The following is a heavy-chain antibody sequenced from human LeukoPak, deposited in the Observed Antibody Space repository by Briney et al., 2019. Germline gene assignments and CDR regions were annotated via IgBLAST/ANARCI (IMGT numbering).Heavy chain of an antibody. CDR2: ISGSGGSR. CDR3: AKGTANYDY. CDR1: GFTFSSHA. D-gene: IGHD5-24*01. Sequence: QPGASLRLSCAASGFTFSSHAMSWVRQAPGEGLEWVSAISGSGGSRYYADSVKGRFTISRDNSKNTLYLQMNSLRAEDTAVYYCAKGTANYDYWGQGTLVTVSS. V-gene: IGHV3-23*01. J-gene: IGHJ4*02.